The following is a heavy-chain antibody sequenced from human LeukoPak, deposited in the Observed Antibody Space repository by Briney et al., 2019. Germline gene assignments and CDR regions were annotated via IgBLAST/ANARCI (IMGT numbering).Heavy chain of an antibody. CDR2: ISYDASNK. V-gene: IGHV3-30-3*01. J-gene: IGHJ5*02. CDR1: GFTFSSYA. Sequence: SGRSLRLSCVASGFTFSSYAMHWVRQAPGKGLEWVAVISYDASNKYYAGSVKGRFTISRDNSKNTLYLQMNSLRTEDTAVYFCARESRDSSSWYQEVDWFDPWGQGTLVTVSS. CDR3: ARESRDSSSWYQEVDWFDP. D-gene: IGHD6-13*01.